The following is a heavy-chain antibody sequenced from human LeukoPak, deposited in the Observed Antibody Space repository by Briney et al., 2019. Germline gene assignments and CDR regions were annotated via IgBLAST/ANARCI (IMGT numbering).Heavy chain of an antibody. D-gene: IGHD3-10*01. J-gene: IGHJ4*02. V-gene: IGHV1-2*02. CDR3: ARDQYYYGSGRPYYFDY. CDR2: INPNSGGT. Sequence: ASVKVSCKASGYTFTDYYMHWVRQAPGQGLEWMGCINPNSGGTDYAQKSQGRVTMTRDTSISTAYMELSSLTSDDTAIYYCARDQYYYGSGRPYYFDYWGQGTLVTVSS. CDR1: GYTFTDYY.